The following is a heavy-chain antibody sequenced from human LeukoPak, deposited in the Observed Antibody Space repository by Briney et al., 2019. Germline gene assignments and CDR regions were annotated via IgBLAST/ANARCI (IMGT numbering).Heavy chain of an antibody. Sequence: SETLSLTCTVSGGSISSYYWSWIRQPPGKGLEWIGYIYTSGSTNYNPSLKSRVTISVDTSKNQFPLKLSSVTAADTAVYYCARLVRWPNYYFDYWGQGTLVTAS. D-gene: IGHD4-23*01. CDR3: ARLVRWPNYYFDY. CDR2: IYTSGST. V-gene: IGHV4-4*09. J-gene: IGHJ4*02. CDR1: GGSISSYY.